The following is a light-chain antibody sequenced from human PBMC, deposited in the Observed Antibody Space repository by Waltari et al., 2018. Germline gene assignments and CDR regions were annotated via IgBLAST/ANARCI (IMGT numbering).Light chain of an antibody. CDR1: SLRTSY. J-gene: IGLJ2*01. CDR2: GKN. Sequence: SSELTQDPAVSVALGQTVTITCQGASLRTSYANWYQQKSGPAPILVLFGKNKRPSGIPDRFSGYNSETTTSLTITGAQAEDETDYYCSSRDSSASHVLFAGGTKLTVL. CDR3: SSRDSSASHVL. V-gene: IGLV3-19*01.